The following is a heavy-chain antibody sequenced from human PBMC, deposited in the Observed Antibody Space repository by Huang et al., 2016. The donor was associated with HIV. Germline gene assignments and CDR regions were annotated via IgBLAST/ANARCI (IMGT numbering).Heavy chain of an antibody. D-gene: IGHD6-13*01. CDR2: IFSLFSVT. V-gene: IGHV1-69*10. CDR3: AREGQTWYGKPIAAFEI. J-gene: IGHJ3*02. Sequence: VQLVQSGAEVKRPGTSVKISCKASGGNFNSLAFNWVRQAPGQGLQYRGGIFSLFSVTNYAEKFRGRLTISADKSTSTVFMELRGLTSEDTAVFFCAREGQTWYGKPIAAFEIWGQGTTVIVSP. CDR1: GGNFNSLA.